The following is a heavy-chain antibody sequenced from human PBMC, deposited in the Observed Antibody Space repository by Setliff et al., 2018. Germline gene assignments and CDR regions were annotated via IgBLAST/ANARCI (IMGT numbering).Heavy chain of an antibody. Sequence: ASVKVSCKTSGYNFITLGINWVRQAPGQGLEWVGWISPYSGKTDYAQKFQGRVIMTIDSATTTAYMELKTLRSDDTAVYYCARVRPCGVDCSTGVGGPYYFDHWGQGTLVTVSS. J-gene: IGHJ4*02. D-gene: IGHD2-21*02. CDR1: GYNFITLG. CDR3: ARVRPCGVDCSTGVGGPYYFDH. V-gene: IGHV1-18*01. CDR2: ISPYSGKT.